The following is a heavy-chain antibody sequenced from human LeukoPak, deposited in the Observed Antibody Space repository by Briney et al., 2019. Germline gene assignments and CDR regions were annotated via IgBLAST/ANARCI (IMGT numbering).Heavy chain of an antibody. V-gene: IGHV1-69*13. Sequence: ASVKVSCKASGGTFSSYAISWVRQAPGQGLEWMGGIIPIFGTASYAQKFQGRVTITADESTSTAYMELSSLRSEDTAVYYCARGSGSIWYYYYGMDVWGKGTTVTVSS. D-gene: IGHD3-10*01. CDR2: IIPIFGTA. CDR3: ARGSGSIWYYYYGMDV. J-gene: IGHJ6*04. CDR1: GGTFSSYA.